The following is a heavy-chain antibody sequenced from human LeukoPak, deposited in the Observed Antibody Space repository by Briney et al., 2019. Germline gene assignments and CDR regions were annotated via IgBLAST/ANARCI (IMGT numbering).Heavy chain of an antibody. V-gene: IGHV3-23*01. CDR2: ISGSGGGT. D-gene: IGHD1-26*01. J-gene: IGHJ5*02. CDR3: AKDPSGSYPNWFDP. Sequence: GGSLRLSCAASGFTFSNYAMSWVRQAPGKGLEWVSSISGSGGGTYYADSVKGRFTISRDNSKSTLYLQMNSLRAEDTAVYYCAKDPSGSYPNWFDPWGQGTLVTVSS. CDR1: GFTFSNYA.